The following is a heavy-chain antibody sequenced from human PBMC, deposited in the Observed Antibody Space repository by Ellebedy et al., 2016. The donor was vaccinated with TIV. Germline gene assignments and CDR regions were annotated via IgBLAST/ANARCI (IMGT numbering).Heavy chain of an antibody. CDR3: ARMVYGSGWDGYFDP. J-gene: IGHJ5*02. CDR2: IYSRDSDT. CDR1: GYVFTTYW. Sequence: GESLKISCTASGYVFTTYWIAWVRQKPGKGLEWMGFIYSRDSDTRYSPSSQGQVTISADKSTNTAYLQWNSLEASDTAMYYCARMVYGSGWDGYFDPWGQGTLVTVSP. V-gene: IGHV5-51*01. D-gene: IGHD6-19*01.